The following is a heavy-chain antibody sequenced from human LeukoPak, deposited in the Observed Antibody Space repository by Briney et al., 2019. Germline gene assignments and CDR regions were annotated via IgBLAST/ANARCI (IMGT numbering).Heavy chain of an antibody. J-gene: IGHJ4*02. D-gene: IGHD1-26*01. V-gene: IGHV3-23*01. CDR1: GFTFSSYA. CDR2: ISGGGGST. CDR3: AARSSGNPYF. Sequence: TGGSLRLSCAASGFTFSSYALSWVRQAPGKGLEWVSAISGGGGSTYYADSVKGRFTISRDNAENSLYLQMNSLRVEDTAVYYCAARSSGNPYFWGQGTLVTVSS.